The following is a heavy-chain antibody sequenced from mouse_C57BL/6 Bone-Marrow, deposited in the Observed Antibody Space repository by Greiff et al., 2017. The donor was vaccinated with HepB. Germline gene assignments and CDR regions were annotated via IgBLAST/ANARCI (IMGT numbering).Heavy chain of an antibody. J-gene: IGHJ2*01. V-gene: IGHV1-82*01. CDR2: IYPGDGDT. CDR1: GYAFSSSW. Sequence: QVTLKVSGPELVKPGASVKISCKASGYAFSSSWMNWVKQRPGKGLDWIGRIYPGDGDTNYNGKFKGKATLTADKSSSTAYMQLSSLTSEDSAVYFCARGGRGGFDYWGQGTTLTVSS. CDR3: ARGGRGGFDY. D-gene: IGHD3-3*01.